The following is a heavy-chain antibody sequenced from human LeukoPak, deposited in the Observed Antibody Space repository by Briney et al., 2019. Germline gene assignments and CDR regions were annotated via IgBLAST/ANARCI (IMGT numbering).Heavy chain of an antibody. J-gene: IGHJ4*02. Sequence: ASVKVSCKASGYTFTGYGIIWVRQAPGQGLEWLGWISAYKGSTKYPQMFQGGVTVTTDTSTSTAYMELRSLRSDDTAVYYCARADSGGYYVAYWYWGQGTLVTVSS. CDR1: GYTFTGYG. CDR3: ARADSGGYYVAYWY. D-gene: IGHD3-22*01. CDR2: ISAYKGST. V-gene: IGHV1-18*01.